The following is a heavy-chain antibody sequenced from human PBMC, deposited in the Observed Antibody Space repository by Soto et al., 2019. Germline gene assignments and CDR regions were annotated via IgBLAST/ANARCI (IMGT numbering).Heavy chain of an antibody. CDR3: ARQRIVAAGTFVDY. CDR1: GDSINSTSYY. CDR2: IYFSGST. D-gene: IGHD6-13*01. J-gene: IGHJ4*02. V-gene: IGHV4-39*01. Sequence: SETLSLTCIVSGDSINSTSYYWGWIRQPPGQGLEWIASIYFSGSTYNNPSLKSRLTVSVDTSKSQFSLKLSSVTAADTALYYRARQRIVAAGTFVDYWGQGSLVTVSS.